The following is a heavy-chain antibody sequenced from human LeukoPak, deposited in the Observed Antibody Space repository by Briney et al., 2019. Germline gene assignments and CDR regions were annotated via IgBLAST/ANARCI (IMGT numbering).Heavy chain of an antibody. CDR2: ISGSGGST. D-gene: IGHD5-24*01. Sequence: GGSLRLSCAASGFTFSSYAMSWVRQAPGKGLEWVSAISGSGGSTYYADSVKGRFTISRDNSKNMLYLQMNSLRAEDTAVYYCASPNDLVRWLQLRDWGQGTLVTISS. J-gene: IGHJ4*02. V-gene: IGHV3-23*01. CDR1: GFTFSSYA. CDR3: ASPNDLVRWLQLRD.